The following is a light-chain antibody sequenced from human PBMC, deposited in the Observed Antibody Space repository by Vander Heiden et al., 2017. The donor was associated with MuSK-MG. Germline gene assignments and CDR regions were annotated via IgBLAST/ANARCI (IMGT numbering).Light chain of an antibody. CDR3: QQYWKSPVT. J-gene: IGKJ5*01. CDR2: GAS. CDR1: QSVSSNF. V-gene: IGKV3-20*01. Sequence: EIVLTQSPGTLSLSPGERATLSCRASQSVSSNFLAWYQQRPGQPPRLLIYGASSRATGIPDRISGSGSRTDFTLNISRLEPEDFAVYYCQQYWKSPVTFGQGTRLEIK.